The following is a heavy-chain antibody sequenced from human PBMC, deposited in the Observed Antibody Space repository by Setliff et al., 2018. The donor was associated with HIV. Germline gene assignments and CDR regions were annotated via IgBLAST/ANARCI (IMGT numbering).Heavy chain of an antibody. D-gene: IGHD2-2*01. CDR3: ARWSCGRATCYDSPYNWFEP. J-gene: IGHJ5*02. CDR1: GYTFTDYG. V-gene: IGHV1-18*01. Sequence: ASVKVSCKASGYTFTDYGLSWVRQAPGQGLEWMGWISVHNGNTKYAQRFQGRVTMSTDTSTSTIYMELTSLRSDDTAVYYCARWSCGRATCYDSPYNWFEPWGQGTLVTVSS. CDR2: ISVHNGNT.